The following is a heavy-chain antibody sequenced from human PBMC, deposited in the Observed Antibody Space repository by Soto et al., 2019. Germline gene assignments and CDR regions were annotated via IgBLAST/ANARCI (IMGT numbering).Heavy chain of an antibody. CDR3: ARDNKFGPGFGY. D-gene: IGHD3-16*01. V-gene: IGHV1-2*02. J-gene: IGHJ4*02. CDR2: INPNSGGT. Sequence: ASVKVSCKASGYTFTGYYMHWVRQAPGQGLEWMGWINPNSGGTNYAQKFQGRVTMTRDTSISTAYMELSSLRSDDTAVYYCARDNKFGPGFGYWGQGTLVTVSS. CDR1: GYTFTGYY.